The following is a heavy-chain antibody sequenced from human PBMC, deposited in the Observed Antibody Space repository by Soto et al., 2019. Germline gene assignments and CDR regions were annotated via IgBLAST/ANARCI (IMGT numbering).Heavy chain of an antibody. CDR2: ITDTGGDA. CDR1: GITFGSRA. D-gene: IGHD2-2*01. Sequence: PGGSLRLSCVASGITFGSRAMSWVRQAPGEGLEWVSTITDTGGDAKYADSVKGRFTISRDNAKRSLYLQMNSLRAEDTAVYYCVRDVYCASLSCPYYFDYWGQGALVTVSS. J-gene: IGHJ4*02. V-gene: IGHV3-21*01. CDR3: VRDVYCASLSCPYYFDY.